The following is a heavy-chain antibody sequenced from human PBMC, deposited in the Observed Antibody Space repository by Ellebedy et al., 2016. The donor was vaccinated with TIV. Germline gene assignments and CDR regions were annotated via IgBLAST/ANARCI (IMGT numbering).Heavy chain of an antibody. CDR3: ATFRNLDGFEN. V-gene: IGHV4-38-2*02. Sequence: SETLSLTCSVSGYAISSGYYWGWIRLPPGKGLAWIGSIFHSGSTYYNPSLKRRVTISIDTSKNQFSLKLSSVTAADTAVYYCATFRNLDGFENWGQGTMVTVSS. CDR2: IFHSGST. CDR1: GYAISSGYY. J-gene: IGHJ3*02.